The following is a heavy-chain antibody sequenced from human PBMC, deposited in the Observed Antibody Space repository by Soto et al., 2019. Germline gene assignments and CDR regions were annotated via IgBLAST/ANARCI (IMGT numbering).Heavy chain of an antibody. CDR1: GGSISSGGYY. J-gene: IGHJ3*02. V-gene: IGHV4-31*03. CDR3: ARDGGYCSSTSCYEAHDAFDI. CDR2: IYYSGST. D-gene: IGHD2-2*01. Sequence: QVQLQESGPGLVKPSQTLSLTCTVSGGSISSGGYYWNSIRQHPGKGLEWIGYIYYSGSTYYNPSLKSRVTISGDTSKNQFSLKLSSVTAADKAVYYCARDGGYCSSTSCYEAHDAFDIWGPGTMVTVSS.